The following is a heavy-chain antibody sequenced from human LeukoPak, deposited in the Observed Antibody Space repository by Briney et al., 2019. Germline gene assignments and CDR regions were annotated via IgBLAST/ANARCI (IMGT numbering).Heavy chain of an antibody. CDR1: GFTFSDYF. J-gene: IGHJ4*02. Sequence: PGGSLRLSCAASGFTFSDYFMSWIRQAPGKGLEWVSYISSSGSTIYYADSVKGRFTISRDNSKNTLYLQMNSLRAEDTAVYYCAKAHPTYYYDSSEYYFDYWGQGILVTVSS. V-gene: IGHV3-11*01. CDR2: ISSSGSTI. CDR3: AKAHPTYYYDSSEYYFDY. D-gene: IGHD3-22*01.